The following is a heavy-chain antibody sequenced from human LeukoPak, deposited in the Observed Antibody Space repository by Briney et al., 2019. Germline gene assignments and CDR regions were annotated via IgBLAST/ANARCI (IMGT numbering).Heavy chain of an antibody. J-gene: IGHJ4*02. V-gene: IGHV3-21*04. D-gene: IGHD6-6*01. CDR3: ARRRFHSSSSEGFDY. CDR2: ISSSSSYI. Sequence: GGSLRLSCAASGFTFSSYSMNWVRQAPGKGLEWVSSISSSSSYIYYADSVKGRFTISRDNAKNSLYLQMNSLRVEDTALYYCARRRFHSSSSEGFDYWGQGTLVTVSS. CDR1: GFTFSSYS.